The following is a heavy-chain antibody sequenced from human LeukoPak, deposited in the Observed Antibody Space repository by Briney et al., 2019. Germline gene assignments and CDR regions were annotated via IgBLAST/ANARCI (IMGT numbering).Heavy chain of an antibody. V-gene: IGHV4-39*01. Sequence: PSETLSLTCTVSGGSISSSSYYWGWIRQPPGKGLEWIGSIYYSGSTYYNPSLKSRVTISVDTSKNQFSLKLSSVTAADTAVYYCARITMMEGFDYWGQGTLVTVSS. CDR2: IYYSGST. CDR3: ARITMMEGFDY. J-gene: IGHJ4*02. D-gene: IGHD3-22*01. CDR1: GGSISSSSYY.